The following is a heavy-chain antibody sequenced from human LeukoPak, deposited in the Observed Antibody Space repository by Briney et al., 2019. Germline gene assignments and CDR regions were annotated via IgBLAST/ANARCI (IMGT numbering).Heavy chain of an antibody. CDR1: GGSFSGYY. D-gene: IGHD5-18*01. V-gene: IGHV4-34*01. CDR3: ARGQETAGIQLQYYFDY. Sequence: SETLSLTCAVYGGSFSGYYWSWIRQPPGKGLEWIGEINHSGSTNYNPSLKSRVTISVDTSKNQFSLKLSSVTAADTAVYYCARGQETAGIQLQYYFDYWGQGTLVTVSS. CDR2: INHSGST. J-gene: IGHJ4*02.